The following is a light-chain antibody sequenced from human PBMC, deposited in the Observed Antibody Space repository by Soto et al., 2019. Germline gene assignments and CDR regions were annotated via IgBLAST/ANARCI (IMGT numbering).Light chain of an antibody. Sequence: EIVLTQSPGTLSLSPGERATLSCRASQSVGRNYLAWYQQKPGQAPRLLIYGASSRATGIPDRLSGSGSGTDFTPTLSRLEPEDFAVYYCQQYASSPLTFGGGTKVEIK. J-gene: IGKJ4*01. V-gene: IGKV3-20*01. CDR3: QQYASSPLT. CDR2: GAS. CDR1: QSVGRNY.